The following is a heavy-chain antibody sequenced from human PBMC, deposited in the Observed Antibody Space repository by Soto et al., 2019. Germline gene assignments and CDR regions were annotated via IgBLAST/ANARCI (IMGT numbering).Heavy chain of an antibody. CDR2: ISSSGDII. D-gene: IGHD3-22*01. Sequence: GGSLRLSCAASGFTFSDYYMSWIRQAPGKGLEWISYISSSGDIIYYADSVKGRFTISRDNAKNSLYLQMNSLRAEDTAVYYCARDLGYYDSSGYFDYWGQGPLVTVSA. J-gene: IGHJ4*02. CDR1: GFTFSDYY. CDR3: ARDLGYYDSSGYFDY. V-gene: IGHV3-11*01.